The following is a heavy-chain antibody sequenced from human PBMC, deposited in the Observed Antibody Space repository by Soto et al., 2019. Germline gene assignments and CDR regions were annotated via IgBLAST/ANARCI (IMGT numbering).Heavy chain of an antibody. J-gene: IGHJ6*02. Sequence: PSETLSLTCAVYGGSFSGYYWSWIRQPPGKGLEWIGEINHSGSTNYNPSLKSRVTISVDTSKNQFSLKLSSVTAADTAVYYCARDETDHEYYYYGMDVWGQGTTVTVSS. CDR3: ARDETDHEYYYYGMDV. CDR1: GGSFSGYY. CDR2: INHSGST. V-gene: IGHV4-34*01.